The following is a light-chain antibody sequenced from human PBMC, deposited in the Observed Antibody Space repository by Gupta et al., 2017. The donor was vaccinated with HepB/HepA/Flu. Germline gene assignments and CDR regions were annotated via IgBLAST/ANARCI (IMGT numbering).Light chain of an antibody. Sequence: QSALTQPASVSGSPGQSITISCTGTSSDVGGYNYVSWYQQHPAKAPKLMLYDVSNRPSGVSDRFSGSKSGNTASLTISGLQAEDEADYYCSSYTSSSTLVVFGGGTKVTVL. CDR2: DVS. V-gene: IGLV2-14*03. CDR1: SSDVGGYNY. J-gene: IGLJ2*01. CDR3: SSYTSSSTLVV.